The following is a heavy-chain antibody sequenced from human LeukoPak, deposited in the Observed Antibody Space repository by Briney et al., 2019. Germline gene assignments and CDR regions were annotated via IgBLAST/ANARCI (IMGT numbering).Heavy chain of an antibody. CDR3: ASGGPHCSSTSCYKSPDAFDI. V-gene: IGHV3-21*01. CDR1: AFSLNAYN. D-gene: IGHD2-2*02. J-gene: IGHJ3*02. Sequence: PGGSLRLSCAASAFSLNAYNMNWVRQAPGKGLEWVSSISYTGTYIYYADSVKGRFTISRDNAQNSLYLQMNSLRAEDTAVYYCASGGPHCSSTSCYKSPDAFDIWGQGTMVTVSS. CDR2: ISYTGTYI.